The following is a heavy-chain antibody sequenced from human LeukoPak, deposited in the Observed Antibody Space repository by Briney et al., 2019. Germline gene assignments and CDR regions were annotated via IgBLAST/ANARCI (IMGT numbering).Heavy chain of an antibody. V-gene: IGHV1-69*06. CDR2: IIPIFGTA. CDR1: GGTFSSYA. J-gene: IGHJ5*02. CDR3: ARAGSFAPNWLDP. Sequence: ASVKVSCKASGGTFSSYAISWVRQAPGQGLEWMGGIIPIFGTANYAQKFQGRVTITADKSTSTAYMELSSLRSEDTAVYYCARAGSFAPNWLDPWGQGTLVTVSS. D-gene: IGHD6-13*01.